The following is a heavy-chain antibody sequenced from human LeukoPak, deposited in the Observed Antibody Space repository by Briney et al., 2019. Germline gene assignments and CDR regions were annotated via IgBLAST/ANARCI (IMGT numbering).Heavy chain of an antibody. Sequence: ASVKVSCKASGYTFTSYDINWVRQATGQGLEWMGWMNPNSGNTGYAQKFQGRVTMTRNTSISTAYMELSSLRSEDTAVYYSARARPGAARNRAYYFDYWGQGTLVTVSS. J-gene: IGHJ4*02. V-gene: IGHV1-8*01. CDR3: ARARPGAARNRAYYFDY. CDR2: MNPNSGNT. D-gene: IGHD1-14*01. CDR1: GYTFTSYD.